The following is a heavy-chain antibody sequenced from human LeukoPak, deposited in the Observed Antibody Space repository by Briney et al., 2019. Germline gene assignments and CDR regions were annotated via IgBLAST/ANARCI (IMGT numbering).Heavy chain of an antibody. D-gene: IGHD2-15*01. CDR1: GGTFSSYA. CDR3: ASHNTYCSGGSCYGY. Sequence: SVKVSCKASGGTFSSYAISWVRQAPGQGLEWMGGIIPIFGTANYAQKFQGRVTITADESTSTAYMELSSLRSEDTAVYYCASHNTYCSGGSCYGYWGQGTLVTVSS. CDR2: IIPIFGTA. J-gene: IGHJ4*02. V-gene: IGHV1-69*13.